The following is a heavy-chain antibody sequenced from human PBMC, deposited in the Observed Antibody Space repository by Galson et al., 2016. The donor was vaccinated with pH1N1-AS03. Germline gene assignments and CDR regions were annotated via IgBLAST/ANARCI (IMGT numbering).Heavy chain of an antibody. Sequence: SVKVSCKASGDTFSSYAINWVRQAPGQGLEWMGRIIPKFGSTKYAQKFQDRVTITADESTRTAYMDLSRLTNEDTGMYYCARGIVVIASTLYVVDVWGQGTTVVVSS. D-gene: IGHD2-15*01. CDR3: ARGIVVIASTLYVVDV. CDR2: IIPKFGST. J-gene: IGHJ6*02. CDR1: GDTFSSYA. V-gene: IGHV1-69*13.